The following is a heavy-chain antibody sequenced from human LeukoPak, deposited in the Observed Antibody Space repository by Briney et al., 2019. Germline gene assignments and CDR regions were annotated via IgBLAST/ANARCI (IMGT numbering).Heavy chain of an antibody. Sequence: SETLSLTCTVSGDSIGTSYWAWLRQLPGKGLEWIGYIYYSGSTNYNPSLKSRVTISVDTSKNQFSLKLSSVTAADTSVYYCARVDTAVIDAFDIWGQGTMVTVSS. J-gene: IGHJ3*02. V-gene: IGHV4-59*01. CDR3: ARVDTAVIDAFDI. CDR1: GDSIGTSY. CDR2: IYYSGST. D-gene: IGHD5-18*01.